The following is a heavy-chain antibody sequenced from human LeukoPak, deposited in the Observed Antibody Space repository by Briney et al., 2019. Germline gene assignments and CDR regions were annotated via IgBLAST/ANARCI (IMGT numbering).Heavy chain of an antibody. Sequence: GGSLRLSCAASGFTFDDYAMHWVRPAPGKGLEWVSGISWNSGSIGYADSVKGRFTISRDNAKKSLYLQMNSLRAEDTAFYYCAKAAVATEGRTNWFDPWGQGTLVTVSS. CDR2: ISWNSGSI. D-gene: IGHD5-12*01. V-gene: IGHV3-9*01. CDR3: AKAAVATEGRTNWFDP. J-gene: IGHJ5*02. CDR1: GFTFDDYA.